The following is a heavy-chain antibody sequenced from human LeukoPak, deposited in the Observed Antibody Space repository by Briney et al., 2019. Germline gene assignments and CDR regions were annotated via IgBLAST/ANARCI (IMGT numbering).Heavy chain of an antibody. V-gene: IGHV1-18*01. CDR1: GYTFTGYG. J-gene: IGHJ6*02. CDR2: ISAYNGNT. D-gene: IGHD1-26*01. Sequence: GGSVKVSCKASGYTFTGYGISWVRQAPGQGLEWMGWISAYNGNTNYAQKLQGRVTMTTDTSTSTAYMELRSLRSDDTAVYYCARDGGSYHYYYYGMDVWGQGTTVTVSS. CDR3: ARDGGSYHYYYYGMDV.